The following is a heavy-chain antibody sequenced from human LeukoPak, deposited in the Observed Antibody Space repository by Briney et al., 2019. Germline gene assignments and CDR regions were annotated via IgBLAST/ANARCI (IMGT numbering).Heavy chain of an antibody. CDR3: AAIGAFWSGLVAFDI. Sequence: ASVKVSCKASGYTFTGYYMHWVRQAPGQGLEWMGWINPNSGGTNYAQKFQGRVTMTRDTSISTAYMELGRLRSDDTAVYYCAAIGAFWSGLVAFDIWGQGTMVTVSS. D-gene: IGHD3-3*01. CDR2: INPNSGGT. V-gene: IGHV1-2*02. CDR1: GYTFTGYY. J-gene: IGHJ3*02.